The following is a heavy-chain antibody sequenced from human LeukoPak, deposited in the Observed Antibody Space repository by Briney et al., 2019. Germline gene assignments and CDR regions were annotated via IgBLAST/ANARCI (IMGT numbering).Heavy chain of an antibody. V-gene: IGHV3-30*04. D-gene: IGHD1-26*01. CDR1: GFTFSSYA. CDR2: ISYDGSNK. Sequence: GRSLRLSCAASGFTFSSYAMHWVRQAQGKGLEWVAVISYDGSNKYYADSVKGRFTISRDNSKNTLYLQMNSLRAEDTAVYYCARDLVGATNYWGQGTLVTVSS. J-gene: IGHJ4*02. CDR3: ARDLVGATNY.